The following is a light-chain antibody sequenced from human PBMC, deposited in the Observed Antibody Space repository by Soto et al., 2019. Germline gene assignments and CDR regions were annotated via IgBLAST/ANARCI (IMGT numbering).Light chain of an antibody. CDR2: DTS. V-gene: IGKV3-15*01. CDR3: QPYNNWPLT. CDR1: QSVSSSY. Sequence: EIVLTQSPATLSVSPGERATFSCRASQSVSSSYLAWYQHKPGQTPRLLIYDTSTRATGVPARFSGSRSGPEFTLTINSLQSEDFAIYYCQPYNNWPLTFGGGTKVDIK. J-gene: IGKJ4*01.